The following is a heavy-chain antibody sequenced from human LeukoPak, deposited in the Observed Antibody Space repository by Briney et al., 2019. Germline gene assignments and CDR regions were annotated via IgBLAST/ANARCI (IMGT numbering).Heavy chain of an antibody. V-gene: IGHV3-7*01. J-gene: IGHJ3*01. CDR3: GRWKREPQGNVFVF. Sequence: GGPLRLSLAASGFTFSSYAMSWIRQAPGKGPEWVADINQDGSEEYYVQSVKGRFTVSRANAQNAVFLQMTNLRADDTAVYYCGRWKREPQGNVFVFWAQGTVVTV. CDR1: GFTFSSYA. CDR2: INQDGSEE. D-gene: IGHD1-26*01.